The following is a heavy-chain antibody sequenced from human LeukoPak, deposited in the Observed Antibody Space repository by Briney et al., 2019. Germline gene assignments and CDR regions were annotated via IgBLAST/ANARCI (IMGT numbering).Heavy chain of an antibody. V-gene: IGHV4-39*01. CDR1: GGSIGSSGFY. CDR3: GRHVSSGWDYYNGLDV. J-gene: IGHJ6*02. D-gene: IGHD6-19*01. Sequence: SETLSLTCKVSGGSIGSSGFYWGWIRQPPVKGLEWIGSIYYPENTHYNPSLESRVSISVDTSNYQVSLTLSSLTATDTAVYYCGRHVSSGWDYYNGLDVWGQGTTVIVSS. CDR2: IYYPENT.